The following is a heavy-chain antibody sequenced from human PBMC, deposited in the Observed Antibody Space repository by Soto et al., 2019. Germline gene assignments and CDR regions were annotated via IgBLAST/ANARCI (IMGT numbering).Heavy chain of an antibody. CDR2: IYYSGST. J-gene: IGHJ5*01. V-gene: IGHV4-39*07. CDR3: ARDWGPYWFDS. Sequence: KPSETLSLTCTVSGGSISISRYYWGWIRQPPGKGLEWIGTIYYSGSTYYNPSLESRVTISQDTSSNQFSLTMNSVSASDTAVYYCARDWGPYWFDSWGQGILVTVSS. CDR1: GGSISISRYY. D-gene: IGHD3-16*01.